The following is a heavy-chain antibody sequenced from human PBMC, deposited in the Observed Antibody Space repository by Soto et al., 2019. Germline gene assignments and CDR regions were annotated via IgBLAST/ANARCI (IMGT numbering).Heavy chain of an antibody. V-gene: IGHV4-59*01. D-gene: IGHD6-19*01. J-gene: IGHJ3*02. CDR3: ARGGSSGSSYRGTRAFDI. CDR2: IHYSGST. Sequence: PSETLSLTCTVSDGSISSYYWSWIRAPPGKGLEWIGYIHYSGSTNYNHSLKSRVTISVDTSKNQFSLKLSSVTAADTAVDYCARGGSSGSSYRGTRAFDIWGQGTMVTVSS. CDR1: DGSISSYY.